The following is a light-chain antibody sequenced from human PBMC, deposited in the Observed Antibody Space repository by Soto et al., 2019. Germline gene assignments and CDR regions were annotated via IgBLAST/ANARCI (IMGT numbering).Light chain of an antibody. CDR3: QKYNNHPIT. V-gene: IGKV1-5*01. Sequence: DLQMTQSPSTLSASVGDSVTITCRASQSISSWLAWYQQKPGKAPKLLIYDDSSLESGVPSRLSGSGSGTEFTLTISSLQPEDFATYYCQKYNNHPITFGQGTRLEIK. CDR1: QSISSW. CDR2: DDS. J-gene: IGKJ5*01.